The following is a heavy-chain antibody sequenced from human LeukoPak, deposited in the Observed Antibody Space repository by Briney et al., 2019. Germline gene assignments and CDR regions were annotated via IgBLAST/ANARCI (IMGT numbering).Heavy chain of an antibody. Sequence: GGSLRLSCVASGFXFSTYWISWVRLAPGKGLEWVATIKQDGSEKYYVDSVRGRFTISRDNPKNSVYLQMNTLRIEDTAVYYCARSRYVDYVDYWGQGTLVTVSS. J-gene: IGHJ4*02. CDR1: GFXFSTYW. CDR3: ARSRYVDYVDY. V-gene: IGHV3-7*04. D-gene: IGHD2-15*01. CDR2: IKQDGSEK.